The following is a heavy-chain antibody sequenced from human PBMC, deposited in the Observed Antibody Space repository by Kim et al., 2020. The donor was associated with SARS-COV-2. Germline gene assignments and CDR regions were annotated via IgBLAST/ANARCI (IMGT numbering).Heavy chain of an antibody. D-gene: IGHD2-2*01. J-gene: IGHJ4*02. Sequence: GGSLRLSCAASGFTVSSNYMSWVRQAPGKGLEWVSVIYSGGSTYYAESVKGRFTITRDNSKNTMYLQMNSLRAEDTAVYYCARGMEEDIVVVPAAMAVEYWRQGPLDTVSS. CDR2: IYSGGST. CDR3: ARGMEEDIVVVPAAMAVEY. CDR1: GFTVSSNY. V-gene: IGHV3-53*01.